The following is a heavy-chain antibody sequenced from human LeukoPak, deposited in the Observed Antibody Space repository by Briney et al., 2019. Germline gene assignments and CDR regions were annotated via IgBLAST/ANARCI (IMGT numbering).Heavy chain of an antibody. CDR2: IYYGGST. CDR1: GGSISSSNW. CDR3: ARAYRGNAFDI. J-gene: IGHJ3*02. V-gene: IGHV4-4*02. D-gene: IGHD3-16*01. Sequence: SETLSLTCAVSGGSISSSNWWSWVRQPPGKGLEWIGYIYYGGSTNYNPSLKSRVTISVDTSKNQFSLKLSSVTAADTAVYYCARAYRGNAFDIWGQGTMVTVSS.